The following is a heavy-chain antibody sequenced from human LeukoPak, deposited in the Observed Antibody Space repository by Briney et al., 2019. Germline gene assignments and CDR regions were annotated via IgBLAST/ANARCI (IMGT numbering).Heavy chain of an antibody. CDR3: AREDSGGNSFDY. V-gene: IGHV3-11*01. J-gene: IGHJ4*02. CDR1: GFTFSDYY. CDR2: ISNSGFTT. Sequence: GGSLRLSCAASGFTFSDYYVSWIRQAPGKGLEWVAFISNSGFTTYYADSVKGRFTVSSYNAKDSVSLQMNSLRAEDTARYYCAREDSGGNSFDYWGQGAQVTVS. D-gene: IGHD4/OR15-4a*01.